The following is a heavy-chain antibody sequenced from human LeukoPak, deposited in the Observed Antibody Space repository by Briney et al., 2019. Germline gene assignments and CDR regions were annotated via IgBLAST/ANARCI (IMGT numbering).Heavy chain of an antibody. V-gene: IGHV3-30*03. CDR1: GFTFSSYG. CDR3: ARGIQDSSSWPIDY. CDR2: ISYDGSNK. Sequence: GGSLRLSCAASGFTFSSYGMHWVRQAPGKGLEWVAVISYDGSNKYYADSVKGRFTIPRDNSKNTLYLQMNSLRAEDTAVYYCARGIQDSSSWPIDYWGQGTLVTVSS. J-gene: IGHJ4*02. D-gene: IGHD6-13*01.